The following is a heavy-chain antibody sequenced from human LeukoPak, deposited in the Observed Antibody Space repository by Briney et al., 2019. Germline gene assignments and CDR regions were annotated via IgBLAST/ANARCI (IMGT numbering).Heavy chain of an antibody. CDR3: ARADDSSGWYYFDY. D-gene: IGHD3-22*01. J-gene: IGHJ4*02. CDR1: GFTFSSYA. Sequence: GRSLRLSCAASGFTFSSYAMHWVRQAPGKGLEWVAVISYDGSNKYYADSVKGRFTISRDNSKNTLYLRMNSLRAEDTAVYYCARADDSSGWYYFDYWGQGTLVTVSS. CDR2: ISYDGSNK. V-gene: IGHV3-30-3*01.